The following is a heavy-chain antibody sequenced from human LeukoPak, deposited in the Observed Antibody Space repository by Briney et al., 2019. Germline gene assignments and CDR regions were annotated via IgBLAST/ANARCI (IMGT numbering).Heavy chain of an antibody. V-gene: IGHV4-59*02. J-gene: IGHJ6*03. Sequence: KPSETLSLTCTVSGGSVSSHYWSWIRQPPGKGLEWIGGIYYSGSTNYNPSLKSRVTISVDTSKNQFSLKLSSVTAADTAVYYCARARYYYDSSGYYMDVWGKGTTVTVSS. CDR2: IYYSGST. CDR3: ARARYYYDSSGYYMDV. CDR1: GGSVSSHY. D-gene: IGHD3-22*01.